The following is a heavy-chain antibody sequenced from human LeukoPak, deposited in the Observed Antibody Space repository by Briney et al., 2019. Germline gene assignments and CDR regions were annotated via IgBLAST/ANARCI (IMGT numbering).Heavy chain of an antibody. CDR2: ISYDGSNK. D-gene: IGHD3-10*01. J-gene: IGHJ6*02. Sequence: VQPGRSLRLSCAASGFTFSSYAMHLVRQAPGKGLEWVSVISYDGSNKYYADSVKGRLTISSDKSKNSLYLQMNRVRAEDTAVYYCARDLKDYYGSGMRKRDYYGMDVWGQGTTVTVSS. V-gene: IGHV3-30-3*01. CDR1: GFTFSSYA. CDR3: ARDLKDYYGSGMRKRDYYGMDV.